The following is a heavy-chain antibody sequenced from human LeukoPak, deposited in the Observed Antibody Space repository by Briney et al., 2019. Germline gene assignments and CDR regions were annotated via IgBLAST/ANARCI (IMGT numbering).Heavy chain of an antibody. CDR3: AREAYCSSTSCYSGAFDI. D-gene: IGHD2-2*01. CDR1: GGSISSYY. J-gene: IGHJ3*02. Sequence: SETLPLTCTVSGGSISSYYWSWIRQPPGKGLEWIGYIYYSGSTNYNPSLKSRVTISVDTSKNQFSLKLSSVTAADTAVYYCAREAYCSSTSCYSGAFDIWGQGTMVTVSS. V-gene: IGHV4-59*01. CDR2: IYYSGST.